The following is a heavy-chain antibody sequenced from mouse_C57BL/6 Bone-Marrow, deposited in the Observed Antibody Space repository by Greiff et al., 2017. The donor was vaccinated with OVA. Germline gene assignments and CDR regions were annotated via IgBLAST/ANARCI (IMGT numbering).Heavy chain of an antibody. CDR1: GFNIKDDY. CDR3: TGYSPLFDY. CDR2: IDPENGDT. D-gene: IGHD2-12*01. V-gene: IGHV14-4*01. J-gene: IGHJ2*01. Sequence: EVQLQQSGAELVRPGASVKLSCTASGFNIKDDYMHWVKQRPEQGLEWIGWIDPENGDTEYASKFQGKATITADTSSNTAYLQLSSLTSADTAVYSCTGYSPLFDYWGQGTTLTVSS.